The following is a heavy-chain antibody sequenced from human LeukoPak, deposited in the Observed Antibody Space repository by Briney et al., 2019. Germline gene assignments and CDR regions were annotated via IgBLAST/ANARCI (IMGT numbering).Heavy chain of an antibody. V-gene: IGHV1-2*02. J-gene: IGHJ4*02. Sequence: ASVKVSCKASGYTFTGYYMHWVRQAPGQGLEWMGWINPNSGGTNYAQKFQGRVTMTRDTSISTAYMELSRLRSDDTAVYYCARAHCSGGSCYSDFDYRGQGTLVTVSS. D-gene: IGHD2-15*01. CDR2: INPNSGGT. CDR3: ARAHCSGGSCYSDFDY. CDR1: GYTFTGYY.